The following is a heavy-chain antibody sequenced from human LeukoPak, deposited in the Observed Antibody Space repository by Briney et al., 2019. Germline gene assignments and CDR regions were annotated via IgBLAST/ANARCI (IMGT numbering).Heavy chain of an antibody. CDR3: ASRLGY. J-gene: IGHJ4*02. D-gene: IGHD6-6*01. CDR1: GGSISSSSYY. V-gene: IGHV4-39*01. CDR2: IYYSGST. Sequence: QTSETLSLTCTVSGGSISSSSYYWGWIRQPPGKGLEWIGSIYYSGSTYYNPSLKSRVTISVDTSKNQFSLKLSSVTAADTAVYYCASRLGYWGQGTLVTVSS.